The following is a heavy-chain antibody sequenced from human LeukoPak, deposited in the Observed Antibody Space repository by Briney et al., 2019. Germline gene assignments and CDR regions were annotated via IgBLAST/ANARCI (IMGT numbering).Heavy chain of an antibody. CDR2: IYNSGST. D-gene: IGHD2-15*01. Sequence: PSETLSLTCSVSGYSISSGYYWGWIRQPPGKGLEWTGSIYNSGSTYNNPSLKSRVTISVDTSKNQFSLKVSSVTAADTAVYYCARTGFSLFDYWGQGTLVTVSS. V-gene: IGHV4-38-2*02. CDR1: GYSISSGYY. J-gene: IGHJ4*02. CDR3: ARTGFSLFDY.